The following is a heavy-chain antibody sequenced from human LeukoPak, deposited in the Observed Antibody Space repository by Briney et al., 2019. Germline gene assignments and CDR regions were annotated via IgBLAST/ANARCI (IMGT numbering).Heavy chain of an antibody. CDR1: GFTFSSYG. CDR3: AKAVDAAYYFDY. J-gene: IGHJ4*02. D-gene: IGHD2-15*01. CDR2: ISNSGGKT. Sequence: GRSLRLSCAASGFTFSSYGMHWVRQAPGKGLEWVSTISNSGGKTYYADSVKGRFTISRDNSKNTLYLQMNSLRAEDTAVYYCAKAVDAAYYFDYWGQGTLVTVSS. V-gene: IGHV3-23*01.